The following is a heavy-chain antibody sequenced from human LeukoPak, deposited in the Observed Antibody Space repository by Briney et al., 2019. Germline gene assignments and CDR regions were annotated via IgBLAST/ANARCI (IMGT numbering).Heavy chain of an antibody. J-gene: IGHJ4*02. V-gene: IGHV4-30-2*01. CDR1: GGSISSGGYS. D-gene: IGHD3-16*02. CDR3: ARGFVIRLGELSLSPSYLDY. CDR2: IYHSGST. Sequence: SETLSLTCAVSGGSISSGGYSWSWIRQPPGKGLEWIGYIYHSGSTYYNPSLKSRVTISVDRSKNQFSLKLSSVTAADTAVYYCARGFVIRLGELSLSPSYLDYWGQGTLVTVSS.